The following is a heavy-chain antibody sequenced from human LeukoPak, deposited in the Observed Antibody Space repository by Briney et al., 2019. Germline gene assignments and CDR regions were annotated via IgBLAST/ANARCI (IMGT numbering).Heavy chain of an antibody. Sequence: APVKVSCKASGYTFTSYDINWVRQAAGQGLEWMGWMNPNTGNSGYAQRFQGRVTLTRDTSIDTAYMELSSLGSEDTAVYYCARKTCTSTSCLHPWGQGTLVTVSS. V-gene: IGHV1-8*01. CDR3: ARKTCTSTSCLHP. CDR2: MNPNTGNS. CDR1: GYTFTSYD. D-gene: IGHD2-2*01. J-gene: IGHJ5*02.